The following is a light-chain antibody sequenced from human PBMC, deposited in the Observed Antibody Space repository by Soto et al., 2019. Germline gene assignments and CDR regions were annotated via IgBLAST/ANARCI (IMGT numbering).Light chain of an antibody. Sequence: EIVLTQSPATLSLFLGERATLSCRASQSISSYLAWYQQKPGQAPRLLIYDASNRATGIPARFSGSGSGTDFTLTISSLALEDFAVYYCQQRSNWPPWTFGQGTKVDIK. J-gene: IGKJ1*01. CDR3: QQRSNWPPWT. CDR2: DAS. CDR1: QSISSY. V-gene: IGKV3-11*01.